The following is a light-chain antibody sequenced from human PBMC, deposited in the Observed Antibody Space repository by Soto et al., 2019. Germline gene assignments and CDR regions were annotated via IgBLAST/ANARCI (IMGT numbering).Light chain of an antibody. CDR1: QSLLDSDDGNTY. V-gene: IGKV2-40*01. CDR2: TAS. CDR3: MQRIEFPLT. Sequence: DIVMTQTPLSLTVTPGEPASISCRSSQSLLDSDDGNTYLDWYLQKPGQSPQLLIYTASYRASGVPDRFSGSGSGTDFTLKISRVEAEDVGVYYCMQRIEFPLTFGGGTKVEIK. J-gene: IGKJ4*01.